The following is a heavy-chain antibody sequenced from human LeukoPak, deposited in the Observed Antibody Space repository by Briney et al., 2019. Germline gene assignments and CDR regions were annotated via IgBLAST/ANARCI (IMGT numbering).Heavy chain of an antibody. J-gene: IGHJ4*02. D-gene: IGHD3-10*01. CDR2: ISTSGGST. V-gene: IGHV3-23*01. CDR3: AKLPGSYYHPFDY. Sequence: GGSLRLSCAASGFTFSSYAMTWVRQAPGKGLEWVSAISTSGGSTYYADSVKGRFTISRDNSKNTLYLQMNSLRAEDTAVYYCAKLPGSYYHPFDYWGQGTLVTVFS. CDR1: GFTFSSYA.